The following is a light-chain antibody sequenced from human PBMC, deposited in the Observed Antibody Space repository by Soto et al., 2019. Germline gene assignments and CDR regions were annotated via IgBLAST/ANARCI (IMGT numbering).Light chain of an antibody. Sequence: QSVLTQPPSVSGAPGQRVTISCTGSSSNIGANYDVHWYQHLPGTAPRLLISGDSNRPSGVPDRFSGSKSGTSASLGITGLQAEDEADYYCQSYDSSLRGWVFGGGTKLTVV. CDR3: QSYDSSLRGWV. CDR2: GDS. J-gene: IGLJ3*02. CDR1: SSNIGANYD. V-gene: IGLV1-40*01.